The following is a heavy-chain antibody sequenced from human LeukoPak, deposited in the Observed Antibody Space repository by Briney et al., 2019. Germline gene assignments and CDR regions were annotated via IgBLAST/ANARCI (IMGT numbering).Heavy chain of an antibody. CDR3: ARWRGGMGLLNPPYFDY. CDR1: GFTFSDYY. D-gene: IGHD3-3*01. CDR2: ISSSGRTI. J-gene: IGHJ4*02. Sequence: GRSLRLSCAASGFTFSDYYMSWIRQAPGKGLEWLSCISSSGRTIYYADSVKGRFTISRDNAKNSLYLQMSSLRVEDTAVYYCARWRGGMGLLNPPYFDYWGLGTLVTVSS. V-gene: IGHV3-11*04.